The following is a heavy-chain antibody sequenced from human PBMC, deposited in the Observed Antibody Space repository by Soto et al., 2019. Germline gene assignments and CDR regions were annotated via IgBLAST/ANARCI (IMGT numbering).Heavy chain of an antibody. J-gene: IGHJ4*02. CDR2: IDPSDSYT. CDR1: GYRFNNYW. Sequence: GESLKISCKGSGYRFNNYWITWVRQMPGKGLEWLARIDPSDSYTNYSPSFEGRVTVSVDTSTSTTYMELRSLRSDDTAVYYCATHGSDNSAYDYWGQGTQVTVSS. D-gene: IGHD3-22*01. CDR3: ATHGSDNSAYDY. V-gene: IGHV5-10-1*01.